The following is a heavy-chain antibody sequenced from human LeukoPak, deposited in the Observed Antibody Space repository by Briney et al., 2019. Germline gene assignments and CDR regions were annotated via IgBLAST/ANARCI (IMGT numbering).Heavy chain of an antibody. V-gene: IGHV3-74*01. CDR3: AKRVSSISTGDDS. CDR1: GFTFSSSW. J-gene: IGHJ4*02. D-gene: IGHD7-27*01. CDR2: INSDGSST. Sequence: GGSLRLSCAASGFTFSSSWMHWVRQAPGKGLVWVSRINSDGSSTNYADSVKGRFTISRDNAQNTVYLQMNSLRAEDTAVYYCAKRVSSISTGDDSWGQGTLVTVSS.